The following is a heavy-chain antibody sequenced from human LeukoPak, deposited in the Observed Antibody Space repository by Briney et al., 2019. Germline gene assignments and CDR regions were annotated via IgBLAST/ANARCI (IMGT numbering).Heavy chain of an antibody. Sequence: PGGSLRLSCAASGFTFTTDPMHWVRQTPGKGLEWLGVLSYDGTDWYYADSVRGRFTISGDNSKKTLYLQMNSLTREDTAVYYCARGTPAVAGIDYWGLGTLVTVSS. D-gene: IGHD6-19*01. V-gene: IGHV3-30*04. J-gene: IGHJ4*02. CDR3: ARGTPAVAGIDY. CDR2: LSYDGTDW. CDR1: GFTFTTDP.